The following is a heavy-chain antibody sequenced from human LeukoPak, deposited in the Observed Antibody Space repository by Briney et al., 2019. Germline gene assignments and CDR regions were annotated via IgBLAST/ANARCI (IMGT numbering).Heavy chain of an antibody. J-gene: IGHJ4*02. CDR3: AREIGPRQLHLRGSAFDY. CDR1: GYTFSNYG. V-gene: IGHV1-18*01. CDR2: ISGYNGNT. Sequence: ASVKVSCKASGYTFSNYGITWVRQAPGQGLEWMGWISGYNGNTNFAQKFQGRVTMTIDTSTSTVYMELSSLRSEDTAVYYCAREIGPRQLHLRGSAFDYRGQGTLVTVSS. D-gene: IGHD4-23*01.